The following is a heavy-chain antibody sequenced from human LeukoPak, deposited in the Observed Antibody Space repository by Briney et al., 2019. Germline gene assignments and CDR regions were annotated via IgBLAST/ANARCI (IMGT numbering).Heavy chain of an antibody. CDR1: GFTFSTYA. D-gene: IGHD3-16*02. CDR2: IGGSGGGT. Sequence: GGSLRLSCAASGFTFSTYAMSWVRQAPGKGLEWVSTIGGSGGGTYYAESVKGRFTISRDNSKNTLYLQMNRLRAEDTAVYYCARLDYVWGSYRPLGSFDIWGQGTMVTVSS. CDR3: ARLDYVWGSYRPLGSFDI. J-gene: IGHJ3*02. V-gene: IGHV3-23*01.